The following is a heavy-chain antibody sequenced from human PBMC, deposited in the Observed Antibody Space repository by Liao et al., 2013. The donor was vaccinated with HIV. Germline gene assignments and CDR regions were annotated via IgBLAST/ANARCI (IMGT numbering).Heavy chain of an antibody. CDR1: GGSISSYY. V-gene: IGHV4-4*07. CDR3: ARVNTAVVDPIFDC. J-gene: IGHJ4*02. Sequence: QVQLQESGPGLVKPSETLSLTCTVSGGSISSYYWSWIRQPAGKGLEWIGRIYTSGSTNYNPSLKSRVTMSVDTSKNQFSLKLSSVTAADTAVYYCARVNTAVVDPIFDCWGQGTLVTVSS. D-gene: IGHD2-15*01. CDR2: IYTSGST.